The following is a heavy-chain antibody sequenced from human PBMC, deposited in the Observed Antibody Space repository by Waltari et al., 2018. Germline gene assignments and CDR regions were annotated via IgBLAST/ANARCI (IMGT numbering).Heavy chain of an antibody. D-gene: IGHD7-27*01. Sequence: QVQLVQSGAEVTKPRASVTVSCTVSGYTLTELSMHWVRQAPGKGLEWMGGYDLEGGETISAQNFQGRVTMTKDTLTDEAYMELSSLRSDDSAVYYCVTINWGFRSWGEGSLVTVSS. V-gene: IGHV1-24*01. CDR1: GYTLTELS. CDR2: YDLEGGET. CDR3: VTINWGFRS. J-gene: IGHJ5*02.